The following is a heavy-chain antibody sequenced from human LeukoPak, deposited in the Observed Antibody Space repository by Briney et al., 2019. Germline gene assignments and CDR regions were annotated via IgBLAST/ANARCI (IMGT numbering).Heavy chain of an antibody. V-gene: IGHV3-21*01. CDR2: ISSSSSYI. CDR1: GLTFSSYS. CDR3: ARVSGYCSSTSCYTARYYYYYGMDV. J-gene: IGHJ6*02. Sequence: GGSLRLSCAASGLTFSSYSMNWVRQAPGKGLEWVSSISSSSSYIYYADSVKGRFTISRDNAKNSLYLQMNSLRAEDTAVYYCARVSGYCSSTSCYTARYYYYYGMDVWGQGTTVTVSS. D-gene: IGHD2-2*02.